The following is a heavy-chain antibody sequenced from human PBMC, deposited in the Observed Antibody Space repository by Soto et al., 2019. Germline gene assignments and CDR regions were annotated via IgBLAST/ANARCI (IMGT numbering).Heavy chain of an antibody. CDR1: GYTFTSYG. CDR3: ARDKALEDSSGWPIDY. D-gene: IGHD6-19*01. J-gene: IGHJ4*02. Sequence: QVQLVQSGAEVKKPGASVKVSCKASGYTFTSYGISWVRQAPGQGLEWMGRISAYNGNTNYAQKLQGRVTMTTDTSTSTAYMELRSLRSDDTAVYYCARDKALEDSSGWPIDYWGQGTLVTVSS. V-gene: IGHV1-18*01. CDR2: ISAYNGNT.